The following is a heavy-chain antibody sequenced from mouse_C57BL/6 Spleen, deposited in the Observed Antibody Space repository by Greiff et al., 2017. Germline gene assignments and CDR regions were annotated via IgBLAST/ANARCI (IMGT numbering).Heavy chain of an antibody. CDR3: ARSPRNDYDYFDY. CDR1: GYTFTDYY. J-gene: IGHJ2*01. Sequence: QVQLQQSGAELVRPGASVKLSCKASGYTFTDYYINWVKQRPGQGLEWIARMYPGSGNTYYNEKFKGKATLTAEKSSSTAYMQLSSLTSEDSAVYFCARSPRNDYDYFDYWGQGTTLTVSS. V-gene: IGHV1-76*01. D-gene: IGHD2-4*01. CDR2: MYPGSGNT.